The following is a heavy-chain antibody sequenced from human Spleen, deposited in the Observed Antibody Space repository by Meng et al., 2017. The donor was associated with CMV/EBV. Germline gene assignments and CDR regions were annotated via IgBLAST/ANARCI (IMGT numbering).Heavy chain of an antibody. Sequence: GGSLRLSCAASGFTFSAYAMNWVRQAPGKGLEWVSSISTTSTYIYYADSVKGRFTISRDNAKNSLFLQMNSLRADDTAVYYCAKSWDGMDVWGQGTTVTVSS. V-gene: IGHV3-21*01. D-gene: IGHD1-26*01. CDR1: GFTFSAYA. CDR2: ISTTSTYI. CDR3: AKSWDGMDV. J-gene: IGHJ6*02.